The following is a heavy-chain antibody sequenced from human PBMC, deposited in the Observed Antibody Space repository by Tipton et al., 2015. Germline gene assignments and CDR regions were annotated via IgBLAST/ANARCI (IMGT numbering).Heavy chain of an antibody. CDR3: ARSVSPAVITFDY. CDR1: GYSFTSYW. Sequence: QLVQSGAEVKKPGESVKISCKGSGYSFTSYWIGWVRQMPGKGLEWMGIIYPDDSDTRYSPSFQGQVTISADKSINTAYLQWTSLKASDTAMYYCARSVSPAVITFDYWGRGTLVTVSS. D-gene: IGHD2-2*01. V-gene: IGHV5-51*01. J-gene: IGHJ4*02. CDR2: IYPDDSDT.